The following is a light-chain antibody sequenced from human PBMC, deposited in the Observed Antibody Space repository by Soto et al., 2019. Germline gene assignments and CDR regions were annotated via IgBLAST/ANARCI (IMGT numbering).Light chain of an antibody. V-gene: IGKV3-20*01. CDR1: QSVTSLY. CDR2: GAS. Sequence: DIVLTHSPGTLSLSPGGRATLSCRASQSVTSLYLAWYQQKPGQAPRLLIYGASSRATGIPDRFSGSGSGTDFTLTISRLEPEDFAVYYCQYYSGSQTFGGGTKVDIK. CDR3: QYYSGSQT. J-gene: IGKJ4*01.